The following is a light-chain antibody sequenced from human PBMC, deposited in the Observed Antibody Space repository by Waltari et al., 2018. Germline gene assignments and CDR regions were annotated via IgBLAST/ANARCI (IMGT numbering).Light chain of an antibody. CDR1: QNINSW. V-gene: IGKV1-5*03. Sequence: DIQVTQSPSTLSASVGDRVTINCRTSQNINSWLAWYQQKPGKAPKLLIYKASSLESGVPSRFSGSGSGTEFTLTITSLQPDDFATYFCQHYNNYSPWTFGQGTKVEVK. CDR2: KAS. CDR3: QHYNNYSPWT. J-gene: IGKJ1*01.